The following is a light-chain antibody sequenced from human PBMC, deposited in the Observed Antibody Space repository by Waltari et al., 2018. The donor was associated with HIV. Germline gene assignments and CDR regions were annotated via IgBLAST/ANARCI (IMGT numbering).Light chain of an antibody. Sequence: SSEVTQDPAVSVALGQTVKITCQGENLRTYYASWYKQKPGQAPVLVSYGKNKRPAEISARFFSSASRNTASLTITGAQAEDEADYYCRTRDRSGNLYVFGTGTTVTVL. V-gene: IGLV3-19*01. CDR2: GKN. CDR1: NLRTYY. J-gene: IGLJ1*01. CDR3: RTRDRSGNLYV.